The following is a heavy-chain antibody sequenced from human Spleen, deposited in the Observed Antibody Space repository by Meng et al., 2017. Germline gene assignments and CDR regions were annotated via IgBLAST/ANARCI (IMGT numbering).Heavy chain of an antibody. J-gene: IGHJ5*02. V-gene: IGHV4-39*01. D-gene: IGHD3-9*01. CDR2: IFYSGST. CDR1: GGSISGSSSYY. Sequence: QPQLQESGPGLVKPSETPSLICTVSGGSISGSSSYYWAWIRQPPGKGLEWVGSIFYSGSTYYNRSLKGRVTISADTSKNQFSLKLSSVTAADTAVFYCARHFESPSFETWGQGILVTVSS. CDR3: ARHFESPSFET.